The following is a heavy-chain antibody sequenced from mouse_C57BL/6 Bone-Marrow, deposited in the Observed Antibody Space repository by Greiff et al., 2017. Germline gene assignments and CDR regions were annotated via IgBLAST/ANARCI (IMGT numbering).Heavy chain of an antibody. D-gene: IGHD1-1*01. J-gene: IGHJ1*03. Sequence: QVQLQQSGPGLVQPSQCLSITCTVSGFSLTSYGVHWVRQPPGKGLEWLGVIWSGGSTDYNAAFISRLSISKVNSKSQVFFKMNMLQADDTAVYYCASYYGSSELGFDVWGTGTTVTVSS. CDR2: IWSGGST. CDR3: ASYYGSSELGFDV. V-gene: IGHV2-4*01. CDR1: GFSLTSYG.